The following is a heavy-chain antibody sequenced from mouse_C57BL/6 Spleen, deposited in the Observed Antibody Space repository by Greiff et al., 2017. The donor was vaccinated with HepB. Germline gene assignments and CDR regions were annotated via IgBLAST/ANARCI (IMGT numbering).Heavy chain of an antibody. J-gene: IGHJ2*01. CDR2: IYPRDGST. Sequence: QLQQAGPEVGKPGASVELSCKASGYTFTSYDIKWVKPRPGQGLEGIGWIYPRDGSTKYNEKFKGKATLAVDTSSSTAYMELHSLTSEDSAVYFCASWDGTDFDYWGQGTTLTVSS. V-gene: IGHV1-85*01. CDR3: ASWDGTDFDY. D-gene: IGHD4-1*01. CDR1: GYTFTSYD.